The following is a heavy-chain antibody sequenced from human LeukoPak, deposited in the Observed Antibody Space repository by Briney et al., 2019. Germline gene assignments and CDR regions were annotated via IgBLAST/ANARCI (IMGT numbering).Heavy chain of an antibody. V-gene: IGHV3-7*03. Sequence: GGSLRLSCAASGFTFSSYWMSWVRQAPGKGLEWVANIKQDGSEKYYVDSVKGRFTISRDNAKNSLYLQMKSLRGEDTAVYYCARDLTAAGTGGDYWGQGTLVTVSS. CDR3: ARDLTAAGTGGDY. CDR2: IKQDGSEK. J-gene: IGHJ4*02. D-gene: IGHD6-13*01. CDR1: GFTFSSYW.